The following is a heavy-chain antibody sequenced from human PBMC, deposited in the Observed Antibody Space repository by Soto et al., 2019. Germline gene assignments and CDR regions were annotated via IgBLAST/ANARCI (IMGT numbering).Heavy chain of an antibody. V-gene: IGHV3-30-3*01. CDR2: ISYDGSNK. J-gene: IGHJ5*01. Sequence: QVQLVESGGGVVQPGRSLRLSCAASGFTFSSYAMHWVRQAPGKGLEWVAVISYDGSNKYYADSVKGRFTISRDNSKNTLYLQMNSLRAEDTAVYYCARVEGSGWAPGDSWGQGTLVTVSS. D-gene: IGHD6-19*01. CDR1: GFTFSSYA. CDR3: ARVEGSGWAPGDS.